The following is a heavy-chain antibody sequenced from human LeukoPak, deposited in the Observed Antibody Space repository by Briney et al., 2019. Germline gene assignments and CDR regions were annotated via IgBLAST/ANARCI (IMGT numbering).Heavy chain of an antibody. Sequence: SETLSLTCAVYGGSFSDYYWSWIRQPPGKGLEWIGEINHSGSTNYNPSLKSRVTISVDTSKNQFSLKLSSVTAADTAVYYCARDRWLGYWGQGTLVTVSS. D-gene: IGHD6-19*01. CDR2: INHSGST. J-gene: IGHJ4*02. V-gene: IGHV4-34*01. CDR1: GGSFSDYY. CDR3: ARDRWLGY.